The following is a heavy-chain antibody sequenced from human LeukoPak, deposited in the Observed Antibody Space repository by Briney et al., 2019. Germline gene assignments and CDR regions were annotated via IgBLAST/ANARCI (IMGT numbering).Heavy chain of an antibody. D-gene: IGHD3-22*01. CDR2: ISAYNGNT. CDR1: GYTFTSYG. Sequence: ASVKVSFKASGYTFTSYGISWVRQAPGQGLEWMGWISAYNGNTNYAQKLQGRVTMTTDTSTSTAYMELRSLRSDDTAVYYCAREISVRRGSGYSRWGQGTLVTVSS. V-gene: IGHV1-18*01. J-gene: IGHJ4*02. CDR3: AREISVRRGSGYSR.